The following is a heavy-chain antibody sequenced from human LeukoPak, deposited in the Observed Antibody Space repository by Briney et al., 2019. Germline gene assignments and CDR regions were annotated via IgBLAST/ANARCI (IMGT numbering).Heavy chain of an antibody. J-gene: IGHJ4*02. CDR3: AKGTNYYDSSGYYLFRYFDY. CDR2: IRYDGSNK. D-gene: IGHD3-22*01. CDR1: GFTFSSYG. V-gene: IGHV3-30*02. Sequence: GGSLRLSCAASGFTFSSYGMHWVRQAPGKGLEWVAFIRYDGSNKYYADSVKGRFTISRDNSKNTLFLQMNSLRAEDTAVYYCAKGTNYYDSSGYYLFRYFDYWGQGTLVTVSS.